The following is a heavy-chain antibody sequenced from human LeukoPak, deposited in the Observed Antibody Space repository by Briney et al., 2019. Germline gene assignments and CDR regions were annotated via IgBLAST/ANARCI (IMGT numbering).Heavy chain of an antibody. CDR1: GFTFSSYT. CDR2: ISSSSSDI. CDR3: ARDNVDTAMAHDY. J-gene: IGHJ4*02. D-gene: IGHD5-18*01. V-gene: IGHV3-21*01. Sequence: PGGSLRLSCTTSGFTFSSYTMNWVRQAPGKGLDWVSSISSSSSDIYYADSVKGRFTIFRDNAKNSLYLQMNSLRAEDTAVYYCARDNVDTAMAHDYWGQGTLVTVSS.